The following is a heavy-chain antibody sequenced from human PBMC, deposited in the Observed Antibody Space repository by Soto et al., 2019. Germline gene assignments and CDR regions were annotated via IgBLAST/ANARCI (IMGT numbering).Heavy chain of an antibody. CDR1: GYSISSSNW. CDR2: IYYSGST. D-gene: IGHD2-2*01. Sequence: SETLSLTCAVSGYSISSSNWWGWIRQPPGKGLEWIGYIYYSGSTYYNPSLKSRVTMSVDTSKNQFSLKLSSVTAVDTAVYYCARTPQDCSSTSCYDWFDPWGQGTLVTVSS. V-gene: IGHV4-28*01. CDR3: ARTPQDCSSTSCYDWFDP. J-gene: IGHJ5*02.